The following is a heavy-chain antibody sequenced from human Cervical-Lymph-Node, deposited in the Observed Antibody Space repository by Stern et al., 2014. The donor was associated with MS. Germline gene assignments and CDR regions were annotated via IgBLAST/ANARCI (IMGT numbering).Heavy chain of an antibody. CDR3: ARDRRAFLDY. Sequence: EVQLEESGGGLVQPGGSLRLSCVASGFSFGTSWMSWVRQPPGRGLEWVANIRQDGYDKFYVDSGKGRFTISRDNARNSLYLQMNSLTVADTAVYYCARDRRAFLDYWGQGTHVAVSS. J-gene: IGHJ4*02. CDR2: IRQDGYDK. D-gene: IGHD2/OR15-2a*01. V-gene: IGHV3-7*01. CDR1: GFSFGTSW.